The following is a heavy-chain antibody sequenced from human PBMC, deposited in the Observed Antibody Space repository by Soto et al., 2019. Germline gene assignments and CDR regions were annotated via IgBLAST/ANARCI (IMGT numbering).Heavy chain of an antibody. CDR2: INHSGST. V-gene: IGHV4-34*01. CDR1: GGSFIGYY. J-gene: IGHJ6*02. CDR3: ARGGFHYDFWSGYSYYYGMDV. D-gene: IGHD3-3*01. Sequence: SETLSLTCAVYGGSFIGYYCILIRHPPVKGLEWIGEINHSGSTNYNPSLKSRVTISVDTSKNQFSLKLSSVTAADTAVYYCARGGFHYDFWSGYSYYYGMDVWGQGTTVTVSS.